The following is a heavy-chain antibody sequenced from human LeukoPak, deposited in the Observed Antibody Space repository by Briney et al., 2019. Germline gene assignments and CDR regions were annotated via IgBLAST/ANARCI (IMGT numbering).Heavy chain of an antibody. Sequence: GGSLRLSCAASAFTFSGYGMQWVRQAPGKGLEWVAFIQTDGSSQYYADSVKGRFTISRDNSKNTLHLQMNSLRTEDTAVYYCAKGMKRNITRNIDYWGQGTLVTVSS. D-gene: IGHD1-14*01. V-gene: IGHV3-30*02. CDR2: IQTDGSSQ. J-gene: IGHJ4*02. CDR3: AKGMKRNITRNIDY. CDR1: AFTFSGYG.